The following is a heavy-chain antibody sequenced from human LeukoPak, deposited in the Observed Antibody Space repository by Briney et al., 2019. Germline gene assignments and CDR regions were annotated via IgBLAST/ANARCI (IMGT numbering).Heavy chain of an antibody. CDR3: ARGSDATYYYYMDV. CDR1: GFTFISYS. V-gene: IGHV3-21*06. D-gene: IGHD5-24*01. Sequence: GGSLRLSCAASGFTFISYSMNWVRQAPGKGLEWVSSISDSGSFIYYADSMKGRFTISRDNAKNSLYLQMNSLRAEDTAVYYCARGSDATYYYYMDVWGRGTTVTVSS. CDR2: ISDSGSFI. J-gene: IGHJ6*03.